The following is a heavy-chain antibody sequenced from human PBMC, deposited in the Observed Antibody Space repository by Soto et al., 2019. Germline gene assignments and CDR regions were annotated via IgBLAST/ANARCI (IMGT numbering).Heavy chain of an antibody. CDR2: LSGGGAFT. CDR1: GFTFSTYA. Sequence: PGGSLSLSYAASGFTFSTYAMNWVRQAPGKGLEWVSGLSGGGAFTYYADSVKGWFTISRDDSKNTLYLQMNSLRVDDTAVYYCAKSGPTNYFDHWGQGTPVTVSS. CDR3: AKSGPTNYFDH. J-gene: IGHJ4*02. V-gene: IGHV3-23*01.